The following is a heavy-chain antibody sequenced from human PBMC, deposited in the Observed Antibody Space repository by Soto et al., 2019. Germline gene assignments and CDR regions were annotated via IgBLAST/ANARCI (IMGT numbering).Heavy chain of an antibody. V-gene: IGHV3-30*18. D-gene: IGHD2-2*01. J-gene: IGHJ6*02. CDR1: GFTFSSYG. Sequence: GGSLRLSCAASGFTFSSYGMHWVRQAPGKGLEWVAVISYDGSNKYYADSVKGRFTISRDNSKNTLYLQMNSLRAEDTAVYYCAKVVGYCSSTSCYRYYYGMDVWGQGTTVTVSS. CDR3: AKVVGYCSSTSCYRYYYGMDV. CDR2: ISYDGSNK.